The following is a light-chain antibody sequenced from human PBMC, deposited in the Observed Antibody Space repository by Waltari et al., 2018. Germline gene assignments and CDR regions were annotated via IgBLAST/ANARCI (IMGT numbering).Light chain of an antibody. CDR2: GAS. Sequence: EIVMTQSPATLSVSPGERATLSCRANQSVSSNLAWYQQKPGQAPRLLIYGASTRATGIPARFSGSGSGTEFTLTISSLQSEDFAVYSCQQYNNWPGTFGQGTKVEIK. CDR3: QQYNNWPGT. J-gene: IGKJ1*01. V-gene: IGKV3-15*01. CDR1: QSVSSN.